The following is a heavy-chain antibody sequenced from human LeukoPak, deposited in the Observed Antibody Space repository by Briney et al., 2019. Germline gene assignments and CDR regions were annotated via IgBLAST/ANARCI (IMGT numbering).Heavy chain of an antibody. V-gene: IGHV5-51*01. Sequence: GESLKISCKGSGYTFSSYWIGLVRQMPGKGLEWMGIIYPGDSHTRYSPSFQGQVTISADKSISTAYLQWSSLKASDTGMYYCAITTANWFDPWGQGTLVTVST. CDR3: AITTANWFDP. CDR2: IYPGDSHT. J-gene: IGHJ5*02. D-gene: IGHD1-1*01. CDR1: GYTFSSYW.